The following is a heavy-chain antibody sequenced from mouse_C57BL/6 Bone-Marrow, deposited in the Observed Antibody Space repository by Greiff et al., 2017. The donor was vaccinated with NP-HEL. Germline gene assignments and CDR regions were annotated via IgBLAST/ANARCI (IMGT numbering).Heavy chain of an antibody. CDR2: IDPANGNT. Sequence: EVQVVESVAELVRPGASVKLSCTASGFNIKNTYMHWVKQRPEQGLEWIGRIDPANGNTKYAPKFQGKATITADTSSNTAYLQLSSLTSEDTAIYYCARNYGSSYVGAMDYWGQGTSVTVSS. J-gene: IGHJ4*01. CDR1: GFNIKNTY. D-gene: IGHD1-1*01. V-gene: IGHV14-3*01. CDR3: ARNYGSSYVGAMDY.